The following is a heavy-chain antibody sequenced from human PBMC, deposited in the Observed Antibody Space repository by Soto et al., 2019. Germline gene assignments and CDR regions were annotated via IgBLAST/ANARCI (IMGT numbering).Heavy chain of an antibody. V-gene: IGHV3-33*01. CDR2: IWYDGSNK. CDR1: GFTFSSYG. D-gene: IGHD2-15*01. J-gene: IGHJ4*02. Sequence: QVQLVESGGGVVQPGRSLRLSCAASGFTFSSYGMHWVRQAPGKGLEWVAVIWYDGSNKYYADSVKGRFTISRDNSKNTLYLQMNSLRAEDTAVYYCARDLQIGCRGGSCPPGYWGQGTQVTVSS. CDR3: ARDLQIGCRGGSCPPGY.